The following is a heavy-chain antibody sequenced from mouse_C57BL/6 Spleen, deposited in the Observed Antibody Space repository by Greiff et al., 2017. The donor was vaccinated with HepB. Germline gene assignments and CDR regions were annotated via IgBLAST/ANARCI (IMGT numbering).Heavy chain of an antibody. V-gene: IGHV1-80*01. CDR1: GYAFSSYW. J-gene: IGHJ2*01. Sequence: QVQLQQSGAELVKPGASVKISCKASGYAFSSYWMNWVKQRPGEGLEWIGQIYPGDGDTNYNGKFKGKATLTADKSSSTAYMQLSSLTSEDSAVYFCARSTTVVALDYWGQGTTLTVSS. D-gene: IGHD1-1*01. CDR2: IYPGDGDT. CDR3: ARSTTVVALDY.